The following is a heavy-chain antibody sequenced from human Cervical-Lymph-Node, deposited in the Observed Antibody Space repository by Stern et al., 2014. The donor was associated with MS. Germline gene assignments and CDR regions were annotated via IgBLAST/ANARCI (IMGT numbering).Heavy chain of an antibody. V-gene: IGHV5-51*01. CDR3: ARQSSTGWSAFDP. CDR1: GYSFTSYW. Sequence: VQLVQSGAEMKKPGESLKISCKASGYSFTSYWIAWVRQLPGNGLEWMGIVYPGDSDTRYNWAFQGQITISADKSTNTAYLQWNSLQASDSGIYYCARQSSTGWSAFDPWGQGTPVTVSS. J-gene: IGHJ5*02. D-gene: IGHD6-19*01. CDR2: VYPGDSDT.